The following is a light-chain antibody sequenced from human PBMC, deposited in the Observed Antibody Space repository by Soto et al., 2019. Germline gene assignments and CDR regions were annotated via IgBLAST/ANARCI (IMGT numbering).Light chain of an antibody. CDR2: GAS. J-gene: IGKJ1*01. CDR1: QSVSSSY. Sequence: EIVLTQSPGTLSLSPGERATLSCRASQSVSSSYLAWYQQKPGQAPRLLIYGASSRATGIPDRFSGSGSGTDFTLTSSRLEPEDFAAYYCQQYGSSPWTFGQGTKVEIK. V-gene: IGKV3-20*01. CDR3: QQYGSSPWT.